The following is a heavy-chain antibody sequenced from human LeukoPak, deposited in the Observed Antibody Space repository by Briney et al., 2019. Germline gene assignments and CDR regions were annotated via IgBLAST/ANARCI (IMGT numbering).Heavy chain of an antibody. CDR3: ARIYDSSGYYYFDY. D-gene: IGHD3-22*01. CDR2: IIPIFGTA. J-gene: IGHJ4*02. V-gene: IGHV1-69*13. CDR1: GGTFSSYA. Sequence: VASVTVSFKASGGTFSSYAISWVRQAPGQGLEWMGGIIPIFGTANYAQKFQGRVTITADESTSTAYMELSSLRSEDTAVYYCARIYDSSGYYYFDYWGQGTLVTVSS.